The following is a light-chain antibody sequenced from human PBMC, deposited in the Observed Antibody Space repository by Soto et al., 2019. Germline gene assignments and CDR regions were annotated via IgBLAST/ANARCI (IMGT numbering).Light chain of an antibody. Sequence: QSALTQPASVSGSPGQSITISCTGTSSDVGGYNYVSWYQQHPGKAPKLMIYDVSNRPSGFSNRFSGSKSGNTAYLTISGLQAEDEADYYCSSYTSSSTGVFGGGTKLTVL. CDR2: DVS. CDR3: SSYTSSSTGV. V-gene: IGLV2-14*01. J-gene: IGLJ3*02. CDR1: SSDVGGYNY.